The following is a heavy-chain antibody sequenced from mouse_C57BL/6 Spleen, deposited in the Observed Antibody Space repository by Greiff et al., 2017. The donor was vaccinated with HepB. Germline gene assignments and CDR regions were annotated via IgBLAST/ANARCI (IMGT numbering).Heavy chain of an antibody. CDR3: ARHSCYGNYGFDY. CDR2: IWSDGST. V-gene: IGHV2-6-1*01. D-gene: IGHD2-10*01. Sequence: QVTLKESGPGLVAPSQSLSITCTVSGFSLTSYGVHWVRQPPGKGLEWLVVIWSDGSTTYNSALKSRLSISKDNSKSQVFLKMNSLQTDDTAMYYCARHSCYGNYGFDYWGQGTTLTVSS. CDR1: GFSLTSYG. J-gene: IGHJ2*01.